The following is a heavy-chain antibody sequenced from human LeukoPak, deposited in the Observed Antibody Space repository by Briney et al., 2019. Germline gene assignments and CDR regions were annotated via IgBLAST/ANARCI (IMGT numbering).Heavy chain of an antibody. V-gene: IGHV1-46*01. J-gene: IGHJ4*02. CDR1: GYTFTSYY. CDR3: ARGQQLVQFDY. D-gene: IGHD6-13*01. Sequence: GASVKVSCKASGYTFTSYYMHWVRQAPGQGLEWMGIINPSGGSTSYTQKFQGRVTMTRDTYTSTVYMELSSLRSEDTAVYYCARGQQLVQFDYWGQGTLVTVSS. CDR2: INPSGGST.